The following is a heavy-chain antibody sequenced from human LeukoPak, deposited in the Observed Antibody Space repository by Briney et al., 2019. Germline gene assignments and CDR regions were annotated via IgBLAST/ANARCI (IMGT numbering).Heavy chain of an antibody. Sequence: GGSLRLSCAASGFTFASYDMHWVRQATGKGLEWVSAISTAGDTFYPGSVKGRFTISRDTAKSSLYLQMNSLRAGDTAVYFCARAQRSLGVFDFWGQGALVTVSS. V-gene: IGHV3-13*04. CDR3: ARAQRSLGVFDF. CDR2: ISTAGDT. D-gene: IGHD3-10*01. CDR1: GFTFASYD. J-gene: IGHJ4*02.